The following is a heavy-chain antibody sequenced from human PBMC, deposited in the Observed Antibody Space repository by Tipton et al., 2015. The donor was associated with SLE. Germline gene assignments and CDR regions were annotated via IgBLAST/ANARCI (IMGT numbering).Heavy chain of an antibody. CDR1: GGTFSSYA. J-gene: IGHJ6*02. CDR3: ARSGRWLQSLGYYYGMDV. CDR2: IIPIFGTA. V-gene: IGHV1-69*05. Sequence: QSGPEVKKPGSSVKVSCKASGGTFSSYAISWVRQAPGQGLEWMGGIIPIFGTANYAQKFQGRVTITTDESTSTAYMELSSLRSEDTAVYYCARSGRWLQSLGYYYGMDVWGQGTTVTVSS. D-gene: IGHD5-24*01.